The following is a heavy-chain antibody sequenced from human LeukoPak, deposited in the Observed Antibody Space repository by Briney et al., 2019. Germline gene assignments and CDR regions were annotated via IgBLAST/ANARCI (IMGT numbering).Heavy chain of an antibody. CDR2: IYYSGTT. CDR3: ARGGYDSTGYSVYYFDC. Sequence: SQTVSLNCTVSGGSISSGGYYWSGIRQHPGKGLEWIGYIYYSGTTYYNPSLKSRLTISVDTSKNQFSLKLSSVTAADTAVYYCARGGYDSTGYSVYYFDCWGQETLVPVSS. J-gene: IGHJ4*02. D-gene: IGHD3-22*01. V-gene: IGHV4-31*03. CDR1: GGSISSGGYY.